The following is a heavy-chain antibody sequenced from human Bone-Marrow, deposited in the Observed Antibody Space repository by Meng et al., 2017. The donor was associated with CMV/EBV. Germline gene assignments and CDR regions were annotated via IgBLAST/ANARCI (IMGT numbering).Heavy chain of an antibody. CDR3: AKGGDTSIVTRWFGS. Sequence: GGSLRLSCAASGFIFNKYAVAWVRQAPGKGLEWVSSISGSEDSIYYADSAKGRFTISRDNSKKTLYLEMSSLRVDDTAVYYCAKGGDTSIVTRWFGSWGQGTLVTVSS. CDR1: GFIFNKYA. J-gene: IGHJ5*01. D-gene: IGHD5-18*01. CDR2: ISGSEDSI. V-gene: IGHV3-23*01.